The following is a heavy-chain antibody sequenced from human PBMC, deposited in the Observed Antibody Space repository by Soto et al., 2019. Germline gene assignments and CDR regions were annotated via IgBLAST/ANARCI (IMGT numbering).Heavy chain of an antibody. J-gene: IGHJ6*02. CDR2: IKQDGSEQ. V-gene: IGHV3-7*03. CDR1: EFTLSDFW. Sequence: GGSLRLSCVASEFTLSDFWMTWVRHLPGKGLEWVASIKQDGSEQYYLDSVKGRFTISRDNARNTLYLQMNSLRVGDTAVYFCARPPHGMDVWGQGTTVTVSS. CDR3: ARPPHGMDV.